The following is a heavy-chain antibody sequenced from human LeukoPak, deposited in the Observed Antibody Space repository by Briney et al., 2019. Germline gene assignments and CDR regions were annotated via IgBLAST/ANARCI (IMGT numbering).Heavy chain of an antibody. Sequence: ASVKVSCKASGYTFTGNHVHWVRQAPGQGLEWMGWIDPNSGGTKYAQKFQDRVTMTSDTSISTAYMELSGLRSDDTAVNFCAKEADIVSFDLWGRGTLVTVSS. J-gene: IGHJ2*01. CDR1: GYTFTGNH. CDR2: IDPNSGGT. D-gene: IGHD2-15*01. V-gene: IGHV1-2*02. CDR3: AKEADIVSFDL.